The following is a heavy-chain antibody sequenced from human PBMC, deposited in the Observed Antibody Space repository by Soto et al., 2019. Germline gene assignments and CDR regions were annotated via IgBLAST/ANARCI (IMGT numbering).Heavy chain of an antibody. Sequence: EVQLVESGGGLVQPGGSLRLSCAVSGFTFSSFWMHWVRQAPGEGLVWVSRINTDGSSTSYADSVKGRFTISRDNAKNTLYLQMNSLRVEDTAMYYCAKRGVDTFGLSYWGQGTLVIVSS. CDR2: INTDGSST. V-gene: IGHV3-74*01. J-gene: IGHJ4*02. CDR3: AKRGVDTFGLSY. CDR1: GFTFSSFW. D-gene: IGHD3-10*01.